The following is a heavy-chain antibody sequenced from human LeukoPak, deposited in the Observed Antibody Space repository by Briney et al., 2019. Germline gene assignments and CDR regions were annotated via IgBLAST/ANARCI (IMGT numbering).Heavy chain of an antibody. V-gene: IGHV3-30*03. CDR1: GFTFSSYG. Sequence: GGSLRLSCAASGFTFSSYGMHWVRQAPGKGLEWVAVISYDGSNKYYADSVKGRFTISRDNSKNTLYLQMNSLRAEDTAVYYCARKIAAAGSSNPNWFDPWGQGTLVTVSS. D-gene: IGHD6-13*01. CDR3: ARKIAAAGSSNPNWFDP. CDR2: ISYDGSNK. J-gene: IGHJ5*02.